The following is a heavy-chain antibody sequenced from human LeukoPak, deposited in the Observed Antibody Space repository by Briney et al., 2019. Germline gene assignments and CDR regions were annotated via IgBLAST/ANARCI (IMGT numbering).Heavy chain of an antibody. V-gene: IGHV3-7*03. CDR3: TTSWPKVREGDQ. Sequence: GGSLRLSRAASGFTFSSYWMSWVRQAPGKRLEWVANIKQDGSEKYYVDSVKGRFTISRDNAKNSLYLQMNSLRAEDTAVYYCTTSWPKVREGDQWGQGTLVTVSS. CDR1: GFTFSSYW. CDR2: IKQDGSEK. D-gene: IGHD3-10*01. J-gene: IGHJ4*02.